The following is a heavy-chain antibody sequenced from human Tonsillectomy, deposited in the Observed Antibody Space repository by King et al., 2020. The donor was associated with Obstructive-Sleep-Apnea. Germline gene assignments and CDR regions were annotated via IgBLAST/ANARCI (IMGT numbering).Heavy chain of an antibody. CDR3: AKERQQLLDY. CDR1: GFTFSSYA. D-gene: IGHD6-13*01. Sequence: VQLVESGGTLVQPGGSLRLSCAASGFTFSSYAMSWVRQAPGKGPEWVSVISSSGGSTYYADSVKGRFTISRDNSKNTLYLQLNSLRAADTAVYYCAKERQQLLDYWGQGTLVTVSS. J-gene: IGHJ4*02. CDR2: ISSSGGST. V-gene: IGHV3-23*04.